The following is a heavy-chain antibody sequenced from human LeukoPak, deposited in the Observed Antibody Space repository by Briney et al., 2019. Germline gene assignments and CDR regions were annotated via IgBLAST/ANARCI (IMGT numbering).Heavy chain of an antibody. CDR3: ARVSGGSYYNGFDY. D-gene: IGHD1-26*01. J-gene: IGHJ4*02. CDR1: GGSISTYY. Sequence: PSETLSLTCTVSGGSISTYYWSWIRQPPGKGLEWIGYIYYSGSTNYNPSLKSRVTISVDTSKNQFSLKLSSVTAADTAVYYCARVSGGSYYNGFDYWGQGTLVTVSS. CDR2: IYYSGST. V-gene: IGHV4-59*01.